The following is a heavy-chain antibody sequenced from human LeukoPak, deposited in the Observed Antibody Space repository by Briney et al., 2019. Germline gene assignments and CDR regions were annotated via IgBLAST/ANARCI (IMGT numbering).Heavy chain of an antibody. J-gene: IGHJ4*02. CDR3: ARERQNKDFWSGGDY. CDR2: IIPILGIA. CDR1: GGTFSSYA. V-gene: IGHV1-69*04. D-gene: IGHD3-3*01. Sequence: GASVKVSCKASGGTFSSYAISWVRQAPGQGLEWMGRIIPILGIANYAQKFQGRVTITADKSTSTAYMELSSLRSEDTAVYYCARERQNKDFWSGGDYWGQGTLVTVSS.